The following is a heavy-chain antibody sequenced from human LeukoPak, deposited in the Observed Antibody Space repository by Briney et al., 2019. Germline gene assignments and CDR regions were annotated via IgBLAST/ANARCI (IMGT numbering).Heavy chain of an antibody. CDR1: GASINGYY. CDR2: VHYSLSS. CDR3: ACYKIVERNFDF. Sequence: SETLSLTCTVSGASINGYYWSWIRQPPGKGLEWIGNVHYSLSSNYSPPLESRVTISMDTSQRQFSLKLTSVTAADTAVYYCACYKIVERNFDFWGQGMLVTVSS. J-gene: IGHJ4*02. D-gene: IGHD5-24*01. V-gene: IGHV4-59*01.